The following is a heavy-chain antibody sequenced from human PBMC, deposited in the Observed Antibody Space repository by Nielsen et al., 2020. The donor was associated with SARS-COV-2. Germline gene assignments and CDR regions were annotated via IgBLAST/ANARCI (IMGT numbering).Heavy chain of an antibody. CDR2: IYFSGRT. CDR1: GGSISSGGYY. Sequence: SETLSLTCTVSGGSISSGGYYWSWIRHHSGKGLEWIGYIYFSGRTCYNPSLKSRVTISVDTSKNQFSLSLRSVTAADTAVYYCARESSCYDHYNYGMDVWGQGTTVTVSS. CDR3: ARESSCYDHYNYGMDV. V-gene: IGHV4-31*03. D-gene: IGHD5-12*01. J-gene: IGHJ6*02.